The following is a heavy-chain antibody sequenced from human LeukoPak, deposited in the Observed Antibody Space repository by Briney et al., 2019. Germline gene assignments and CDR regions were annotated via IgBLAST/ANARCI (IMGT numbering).Heavy chain of an antibody. CDR3: AKRDKNARPRVDC. Sequence: GSLRLSCAASGFTFSSYAMSWVRQAPGKGLEWVSAISGSGGSTYYADSVKGRSTISRDNSKNTLYMQINSLKTEDTAVYYCAKRDKNARPRVDCWGQGTLVTVSS. D-gene: IGHD2-2*01. V-gene: IGHV3-23*01. CDR2: ISGSGGST. J-gene: IGHJ4*02. CDR1: GFTFSSYA.